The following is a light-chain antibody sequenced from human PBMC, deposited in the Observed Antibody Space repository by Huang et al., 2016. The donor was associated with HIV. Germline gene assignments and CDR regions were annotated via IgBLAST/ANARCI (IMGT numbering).Light chain of an antibody. CDR1: KSVSNN. V-gene: IGKV3-15*01. Sequence: EIVMTQSPATLSVSPGERATLYCRANKSVSNNLAWYQQRRGPAPRLLIYGSSARAPVIPARFSGSGSGTEFTLTISSLQSEDFALYYCQQYNNWLLSFGGGTRVDI. CDR2: GSS. J-gene: IGKJ4*01. CDR3: QQYNNWLLS.